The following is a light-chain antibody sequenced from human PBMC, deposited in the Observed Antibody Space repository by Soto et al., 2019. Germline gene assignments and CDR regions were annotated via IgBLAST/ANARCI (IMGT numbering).Light chain of an antibody. CDR1: QSVSSTY. J-gene: IGKJ4*01. CDR3: QQFSSYPLT. CDR2: GAS. V-gene: IGKV3-20*01. Sequence: EIVLTQSPGPLSLSPGERSTLSCLASQSVSSTYLAWYQQKRGQAPRLLIYGASSRSTGIPDRFRGSGSGTDFTLTISRLEPEDFAVYYCQQFSSYPLTFGGGTKVDIK.